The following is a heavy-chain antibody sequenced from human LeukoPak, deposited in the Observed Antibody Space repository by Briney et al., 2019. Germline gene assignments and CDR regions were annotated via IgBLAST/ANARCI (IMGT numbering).Heavy chain of an antibody. V-gene: IGHV3-48*03. D-gene: IGHD5-12*01. Sequence: PGGSLRLSCAASGFTFSSYEMNWVRQAPGKGLEWVSYISSSGSTIYYADSVKGRFTISRDNAKNSLYLQMNSLRAEDTAVYYCAKDRGYSGYDYGDFDYWGQGTLVTVSS. CDR1: GFTFSSYE. CDR3: AKDRGYSGYDYGDFDY. J-gene: IGHJ4*02. CDR2: ISSSGSTI.